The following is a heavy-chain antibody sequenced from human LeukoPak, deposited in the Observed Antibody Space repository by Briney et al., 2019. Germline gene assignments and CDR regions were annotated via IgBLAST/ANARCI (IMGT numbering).Heavy chain of an antibody. J-gene: IGHJ6*03. V-gene: IGHV3-23*01. Sequence: GGSLRLSCAASGFTFSSYAMSWVRQAPGKGLEWVSAISGSGGSTYYADSVKGRFTISRDNSKNTLYLQMNSLRAEDTAVYYCAKGTYYDSRHYMDVWGKGTTVTVSS. CDR2: ISGSGGST. CDR3: AKGTYYDSRHYMDV. D-gene: IGHD3-3*01. CDR1: GFTFSSYA.